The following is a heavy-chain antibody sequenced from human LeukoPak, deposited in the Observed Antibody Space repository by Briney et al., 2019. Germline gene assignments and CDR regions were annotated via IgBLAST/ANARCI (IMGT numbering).Heavy chain of an antibody. Sequence: GASVKLSCKASGYTYNNYRMSWVRQAPGQGLEWMGWISAYNGNTNYAQKLQGRVTMTTDKSTNTAYIALSILRSDDSAVYFCARVPIPPYSRGWYQPFDYWGQGTLVTVSS. V-gene: IGHV1-18*01. CDR2: ISAYNGNT. D-gene: IGHD6-13*01. CDR1: GYTYNNYR. CDR3: ARVPIPPYSRGWYQPFDY. J-gene: IGHJ4*02.